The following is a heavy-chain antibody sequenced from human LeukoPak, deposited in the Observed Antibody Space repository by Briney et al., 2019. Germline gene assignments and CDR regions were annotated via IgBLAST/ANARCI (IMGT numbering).Heavy chain of an antibody. J-gene: IGHJ6*02. CDR2: IYYSGST. D-gene: IGHD6-13*01. V-gene: IGHV4-59*01. CDR3: ARDLYSSSWDGYGMDV. CDR1: GGSISSYY. Sequence: SETLSLTCTVSGGSISSYYWSWIRQPPGKGLEWIGYIYYSGSTNYNPSLKSRVTISVDTSKNQFSLKLSSVTAADTAVYYCARDLYSSSWDGYGMDVWGQGTTVTVSS.